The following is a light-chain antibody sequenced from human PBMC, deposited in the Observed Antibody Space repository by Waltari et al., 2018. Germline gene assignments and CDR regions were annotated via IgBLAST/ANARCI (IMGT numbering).Light chain of an antibody. Sequence: EIVLTQSPATLSLSPGERATLSCRASQSVSSFLAWYQHKPGQAPRLLIYDTSSRATDIPARFSGSGSGTDFTLTISSLEPEDFAVYYCQQRANWPPLTFGGGTKVEIK. CDR3: QQRANWPPLT. V-gene: IGKV3-11*01. CDR2: DTS. CDR1: QSVSSF. J-gene: IGKJ4*01.